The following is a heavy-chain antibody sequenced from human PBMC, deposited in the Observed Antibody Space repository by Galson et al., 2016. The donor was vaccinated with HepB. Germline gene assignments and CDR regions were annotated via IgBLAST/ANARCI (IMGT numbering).Heavy chain of an antibody. Sequence: PALVKPTQTLTLTCTFSGFSLSTSGMCVSWIRQPPGKALEWLALIDWDDYKYYNTSLKTRLTISKDTSKNQVVLTMTNMVPVDTATYYCARILGGGSYCWPTYVMDVWGQGTTVTVSS. CDR2: IDWDDYK. CDR1: GFSLSTSGMC. J-gene: IGHJ6*02. CDR3: ARILGGGSYCWPTYVMDV. D-gene: IGHD1-26*01. V-gene: IGHV2-70*01.